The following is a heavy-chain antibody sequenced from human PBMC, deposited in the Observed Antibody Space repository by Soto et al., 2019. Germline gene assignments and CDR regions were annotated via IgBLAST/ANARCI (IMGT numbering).Heavy chain of an antibody. D-gene: IGHD6-13*01. J-gene: IGHJ4*02. CDR1: GFTFSTYA. CDR2: MSYDGSKK. CDR3: AKGHSSSWYYFDY. Sequence: PRGSLRLSCAASGFTFSTYAMHWVRQAPGKGLEWVAVMSYDGSKKYYADSVKGRFTISRDNSKNTLYLQMNSLRAEDTAVYYCAKGHSSSWYYFDYWGQGTLVTVS. V-gene: IGHV3-30*18.